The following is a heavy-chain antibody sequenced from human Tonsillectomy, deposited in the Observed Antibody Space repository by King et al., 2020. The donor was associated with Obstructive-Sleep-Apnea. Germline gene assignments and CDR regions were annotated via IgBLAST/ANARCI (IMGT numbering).Heavy chain of an antibody. CDR3: TRVVTSGYDYLDSDY. J-gene: IGHJ4*02. CDR1: GFSLSNARMG. Sequence: VTLKESGPVLVKPTETLTLTCTVSGFSLSNARMGVSWIRQPPGKALEWLAHIFSNDEKSYSTSLKSRLTISKDTTKSQVVLTMTNMDPVDTATNYCTRVVTSGYDYLDSDYWGQGTLVTVSS. D-gene: IGHD5-12*01. V-gene: IGHV2-26*01. CDR2: IFSNDEK.